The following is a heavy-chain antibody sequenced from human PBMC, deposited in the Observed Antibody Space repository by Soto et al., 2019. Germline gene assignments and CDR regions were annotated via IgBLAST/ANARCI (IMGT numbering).Heavy chain of an antibody. CDR1: GFTFSNFA. Sequence: EVQLLESGGGLVQPGGSLRLSCAASGFTFSNFAMTWVRQAPGKGLGWVASIDASPHHADSLKGRFTISRDDSKDTLYLQMNSLTAEDTALYYCARDHNSYGSGSYWDFDSWGQGVLVTVSS. D-gene: IGHD3-10*01. CDR2: IDASP. J-gene: IGHJ4*02. CDR3: ARDHNSYGSGSYWDFDS. V-gene: IGHV3-23*01.